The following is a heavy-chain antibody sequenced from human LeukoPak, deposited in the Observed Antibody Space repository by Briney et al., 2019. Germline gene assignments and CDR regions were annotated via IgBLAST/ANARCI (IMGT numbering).Heavy chain of an antibody. Sequence: GGSLRLSCAASGFTFSDYYMSWIRQAPGKGLELVSYISSSGSTIYYADSVKGRFTISRDNAKNSLYLQMNSLRAEDTAVYYCARDSYPHIVGARAIWGQGTMVTVSS. V-gene: IGHV3-11*04. D-gene: IGHD1-26*01. CDR2: ISSSGSTI. CDR3: ARDSYPHIVGARAI. CDR1: GFTFSDYY. J-gene: IGHJ3*02.